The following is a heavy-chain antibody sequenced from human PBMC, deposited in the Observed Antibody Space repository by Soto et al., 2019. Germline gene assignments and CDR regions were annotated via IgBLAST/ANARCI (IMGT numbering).Heavy chain of an antibody. CDR2: IKQDGSEK. V-gene: IGHV3-7*01. CDR3: ATDWSVVRGDRFEY. Sequence: EVQLVESGGGLVQPGGSLRLSCAGSGLTFSSYWMTWVRQAPGKGLEWVANIKQDGSEKYYVDSVKGRFTISRYNAKNSLYLQMTSLRAEDTAVYYCATDWSVVRGDRFEYWGQGTLVSVSS. CDR1: GLTFSSYW. J-gene: IGHJ4*02. D-gene: IGHD3-3*01.